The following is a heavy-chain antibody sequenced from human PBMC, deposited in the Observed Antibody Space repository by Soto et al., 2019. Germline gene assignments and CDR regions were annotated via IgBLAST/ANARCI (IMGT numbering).Heavy chain of an antibody. Sequence: QVQLVQSGAEVKKPGASVKVSCKASGYTFTSYGITWVRQAPGQGLEWMGWISAYNVDTNYAQNFQGRLTMTTDTCTSTAYRELRGLRSDDTAVYYCARVGGGDRRPDFWGQGTMVTVSS. D-gene: IGHD3-16*01. J-gene: IGHJ3*01. CDR3: ARVGGGDRRPDF. CDR2: ISAYNVDT. CDR1: GYTFTSYG. V-gene: IGHV1-18*01.